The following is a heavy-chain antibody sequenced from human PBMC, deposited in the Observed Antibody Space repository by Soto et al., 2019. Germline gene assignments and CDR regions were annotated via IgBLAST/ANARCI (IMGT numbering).Heavy chain of an antibody. CDR2: ISYDGSNK. J-gene: IGHJ4*02. Sequence: GGSLRLSCAASGFTFSSYGMHWVRQAPGKGLEWVAVISYDGSNKYYADSVKGRFTISRDNSKNTLYLQMNSLRAEDTVVYYCAKREYSSSWVFDYWGQGTLVTVSS. D-gene: IGHD6-13*01. V-gene: IGHV3-30*18. CDR1: GFTFSSYG. CDR3: AKREYSSSWVFDY.